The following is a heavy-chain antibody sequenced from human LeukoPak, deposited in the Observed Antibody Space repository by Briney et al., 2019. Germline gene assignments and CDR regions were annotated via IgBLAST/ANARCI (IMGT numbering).Heavy chain of an antibody. D-gene: IGHD2-2*01. V-gene: IGHV3-33*01. CDR3: ARDLANCSSTSCFSLGRE. CDR2: IWYDGSNK. Sequence: GGSLRLSCGASGFSFSAYGMHWVRQAPGKGLEWVAVIWYDGSNKDYADSVKGRFTISRDNSQNTLYLQMNSLRAEDTAVYYCARDLANCSSTSCFSLGREWGQGTLVTVSS. J-gene: IGHJ4*02. CDR1: GFSFSAYG.